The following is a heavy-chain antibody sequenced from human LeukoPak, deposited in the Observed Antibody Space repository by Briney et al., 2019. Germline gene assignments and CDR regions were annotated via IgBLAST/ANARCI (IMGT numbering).Heavy chain of an antibody. J-gene: IGHJ6*03. CDR2: ISSSGSTI. Sequence: GGSLRLSCAASGFTFSSYEMNWVRQAPGKGLEWVSYISSSGSTIYYTDSVKGRFTISRDNDKNSPYLQMNSIRAEDTAVYYCARYAGSSTYYYYYYYMDVWGKGTTVTISS. CDR3: ARYAGSSTYYYYYYYMDV. V-gene: IGHV3-48*03. CDR1: GFTFSSYE. D-gene: IGHD3-10*01.